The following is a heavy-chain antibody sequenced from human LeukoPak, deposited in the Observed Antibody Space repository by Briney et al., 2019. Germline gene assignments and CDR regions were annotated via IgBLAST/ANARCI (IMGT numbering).Heavy chain of an antibody. V-gene: IGHV1-69*01. D-gene: IGHD3-10*01. CDR1: GGTFSSYA. Sequence: GASVKVSCKASGGTFSSYAISWVRQAPGQGLEWMGGIIPIFGTANYAQKFQGRVTITADESTSTAYMELSSLRSEDTAVNYWARELEKLLWFGEFDDAFDIWGQGTMVTVSS. J-gene: IGHJ3*02. CDR3: ARELEKLLWFGEFDDAFDI. CDR2: IIPIFGTA.